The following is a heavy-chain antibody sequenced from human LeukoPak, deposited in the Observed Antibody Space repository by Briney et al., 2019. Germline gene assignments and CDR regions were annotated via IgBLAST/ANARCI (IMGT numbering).Heavy chain of an antibody. V-gene: IGHV3-9*01. CDR2: ISWNSGNI. CDR1: GFTLVDYA. D-gene: IGHD3-22*01. J-gene: IGHJ6*02. Sequence: PGGSLRLSCAASGFTLVDYAMHWVRQAPGKGLEWVSGISWNSGNIGYADSVKGRFTISRDNAKNSLYLQMNSLRPEDAALYYCAKDLEGSGYYRGYGMDLWGQGTTVTVS. CDR3: AKDLEGSGYYRGYGMDL.